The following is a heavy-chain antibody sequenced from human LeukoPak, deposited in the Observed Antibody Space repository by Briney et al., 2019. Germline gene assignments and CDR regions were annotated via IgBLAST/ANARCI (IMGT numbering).Heavy chain of an antibody. D-gene: IGHD3-10*01. CDR3: LKDLTGSGDY. J-gene: IGHJ4*02. CDR2: ITSNGGTT. Sequence: PGGSLRLSCSASGFTFNNYAMHWVCQAPGKGLEYVSAITSNGGTTYYGDSVRGRFTISRDNSKNTVYLQMSSLRPEDTAVYYCLKDLTGSGDYWGQGTLVTVSS. CDR1: GFTFNNYA. V-gene: IGHV3-64D*06.